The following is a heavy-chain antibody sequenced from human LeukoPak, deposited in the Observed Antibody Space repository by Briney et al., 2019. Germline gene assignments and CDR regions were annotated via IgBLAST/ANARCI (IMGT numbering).Heavy chain of an antibody. D-gene: IGHD3-10*01. Sequence: GGSLRLSCAASGFTFSSYGMHWVRQAPGKGLEWVAVISYDGSNKYYADSVKGRFTISRDNSKNTLYLQMNSLRAEDTAVYYCAKDGHYYGSGSYYYFDYWGQGTLVTVSS. J-gene: IGHJ4*02. CDR3: AKDGHYYGSGSYYYFDY. V-gene: IGHV3-30*18. CDR1: GFTFSSYG. CDR2: ISYDGSNK.